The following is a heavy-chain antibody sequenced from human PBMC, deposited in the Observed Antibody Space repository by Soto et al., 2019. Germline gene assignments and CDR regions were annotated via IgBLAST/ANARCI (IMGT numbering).Heavy chain of an antibody. CDR3: AKDRSSSWYELTYFDY. Sequence: EVQLLESGGGLVQPGGSLRLSCAASGFTFSSYAMSWVRQAPGKGLEWVSAISGSGGSTYYADSVKGRFTISRDNSKNTLYLQMNSLRAEDTAVYYCAKDRSSSWYELTYFDYWGQGTLVTGSS. V-gene: IGHV3-23*01. D-gene: IGHD6-13*01. CDR1: GFTFSSYA. J-gene: IGHJ4*02. CDR2: ISGSGGST.